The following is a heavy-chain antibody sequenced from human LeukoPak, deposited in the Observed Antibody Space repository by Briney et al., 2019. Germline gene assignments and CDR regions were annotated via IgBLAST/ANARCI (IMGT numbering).Heavy chain of an antibody. D-gene: IGHD4-11*01. CDR2: INPSGGST. J-gene: IGHJ4*02. CDR1: GYTFTSYY. Sequence: GASVKVSCKASGYTFTSYYMHWVRQAPGQGLEWMGIINPSGGSTSCAQKFQGRVTMTRDMSTSTVYMELSSLRSEDTAVYYCARGEGTDYSNLYFDYWGQGTLVTVSS. CDR3: ARGEGTDYSNLYFDY. V-gene: IGHV1-46*01.